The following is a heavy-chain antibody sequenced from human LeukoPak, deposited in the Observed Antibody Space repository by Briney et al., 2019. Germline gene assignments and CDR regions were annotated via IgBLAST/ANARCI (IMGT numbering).Heavy chain of an antibody. CDR3: AKDHSWPPYFDY. V-gene: IGHV3-23*01. CDR2: ISGSGGST. CDR1: GFTFSSYA. Sequence: GGSLRLSCAASGFTFSSYAISWVRQAPGKGLEWVSAISGSGGSTYYADSVKGRFTISRDNSKNTLYLQMNSLRAEDTAVYYCAKDHSWPPYFDYWGQGNLVTVSS. J-gene: IGHJ4*02.